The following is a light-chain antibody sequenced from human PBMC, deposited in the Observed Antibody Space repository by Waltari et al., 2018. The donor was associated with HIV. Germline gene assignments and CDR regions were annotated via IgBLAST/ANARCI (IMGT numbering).Light chain of an antibody. J-gene: IGKJ2*02. CDR3: QQYNTYSCT. CDR1: QNINNW. Sequence: DIQMTQSPSTLSASVGDRVTITCRASQNINNWLAWYQQKPGKAPKVLIYKASTLQGGVPSRFSGSGSGTEFTLTISSLQPDDFATYYCQQYNTYSCTFGQGTKLEIK. CDR2: KAS. V-gene: IGKV1-5*03.